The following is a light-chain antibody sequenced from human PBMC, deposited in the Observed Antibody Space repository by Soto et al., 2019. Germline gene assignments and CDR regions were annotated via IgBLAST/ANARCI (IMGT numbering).Light chain of an antibody. CDR3: QQSYSTPPT. Sequence: EVVMTQSPATLSVSTGERATLSCRASQSVSSNLAWYQQKPGQAPSLLIYGASSRASGTPDRFSGSGSGTDFTLTISSLQPEDFASYYCQQSYSTPPTFGQGTKVAIK. CDR1: QSVSSN. J-gene: IGKJ1*01. CDR2: GAS. V-gene: IGKV3D-15*01.